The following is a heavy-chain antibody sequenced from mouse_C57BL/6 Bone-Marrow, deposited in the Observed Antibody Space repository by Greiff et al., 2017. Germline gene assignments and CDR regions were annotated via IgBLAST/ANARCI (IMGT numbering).Heavy chain of an antibody. CDR2: IYPGSGSP. D-gene: IGHD4-1*01. Sequence: QVQLQPPGAELVKPGASVKMSCTASGYNLTSYWHTWVKPRPGQGLAWIGDIYPGSGSPNYTEMFQSKATLTGDTSSSTAYMPLNSLTTRDSAVYYCAREGETGTHFDYWGQGTTLTVSS. J-gene: IGHJ2*01. CDR1: GYNLTSYW. V-gene: IGHV1-55*01. CDR3: AREGETGTHFDY.